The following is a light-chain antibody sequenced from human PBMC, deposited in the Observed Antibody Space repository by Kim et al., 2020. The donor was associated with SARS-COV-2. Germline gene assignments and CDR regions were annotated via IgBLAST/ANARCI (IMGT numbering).Light chain of an antibody. V-gene: IGKV1-5*03. Sequence: DIQMTQSPSTLSASVGDRVTISCRASQNIHIWLAWFQQKPGKAPRVLMYKASTLESGVPSRFSGSGSGTEFTLTINSLQPDDSATYYCQQYDVQPETFGQGTTVYIK. J-gene: IGKJ1*01. CDR2: KAS. CDR3: QQYDVQPET. CDR1: QNIHIW.